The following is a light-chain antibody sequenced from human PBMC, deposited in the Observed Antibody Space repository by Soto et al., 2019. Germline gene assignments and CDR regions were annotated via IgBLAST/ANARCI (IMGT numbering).Light chain of an antibody. CDR1: ESVSIS. J-gene: IGKJ1*01. Sequence: EIVMTQSPATLSVSPGEGATLSCRASESVSISLAWYQHKPGQPPRLLIHCASTRASGIPPRFSGSGSGTEFTLTISSLQSEDSAVYFCQQYHVWPTWTFGPGTKVEI. CDR3: QQYHVWPTWT. V-gene: IGKV3D-15*01. CDR2: CAS.